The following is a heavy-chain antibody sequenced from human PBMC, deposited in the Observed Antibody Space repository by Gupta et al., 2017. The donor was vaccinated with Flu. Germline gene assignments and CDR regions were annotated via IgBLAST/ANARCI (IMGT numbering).Heavy chain of an antibody. V-gene: IGHV3-33*01. CDR2: IWYDGSDK. CDR3: ARSPAGTNNFSFHNLDV. D-gene: IGHD6-13*01. Sequence: QVQLVESGGGVVQPGRTLRLSCATLGFPFTTFTMNWVRPAPGKGREWVGLIWYDGSDKYYADSVKGRFTISRDNSKNTLYLQMNSLRDEDTAVYFCARSPAGTNNFSFHNLDVWGKGTTVTVSS. J-gene: IGHJ6*04. CDR1: GFPFTTFT.